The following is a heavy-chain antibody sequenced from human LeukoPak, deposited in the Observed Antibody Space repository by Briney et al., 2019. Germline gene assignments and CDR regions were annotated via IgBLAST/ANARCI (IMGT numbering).Heavy chain of an antibody. V-gene: IGHV3-15*01. CDR3: TTAVGATGEDDAFDI. J-gene: IGHJ3*02. D-gene: IGHD1-26*01. CDR1: GFTFSNAW. Sequence: GGSLRLSCAASGFTFSNAWMSWVRQAPGKGLEWVGRIKSKTDGGTTDYAAPVKGRFTISRDDSKNTLYLQMNSLKTEDTAVYYCTTAVGATGEDDAFDIWGQGTMVTVSS. CDR2: IKSKTDGGTT.